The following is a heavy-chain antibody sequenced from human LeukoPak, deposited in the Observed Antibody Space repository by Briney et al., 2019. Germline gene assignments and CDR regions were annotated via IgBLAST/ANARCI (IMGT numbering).Heavy chain of an antibody. D-gene: IGHD6-13*01. Sequence: PGGSLRLSCAASGFTFGSSAMSWVRQAPGKGPEWVSTFSRSGPDTYYVDSVKGRFTIFRDNSKNTLYLQMNSLRAEDTAVYYCAQGSLGSWYYFDYWGQGTLVTVSS. J-gene: IGHJ4*02. V-gene: IGHV3-23*01. CDR2: FSRSGPDT. CDR3: AQGSLGSWYYFDY. CDR1: GFTFGSSA.